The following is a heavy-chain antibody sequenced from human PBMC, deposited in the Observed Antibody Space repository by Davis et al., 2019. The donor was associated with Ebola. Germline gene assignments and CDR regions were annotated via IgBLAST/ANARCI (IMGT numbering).Heavy chain of an antibody. D-gene: IGHD3-3*01. J-gene: IGHJ6*04. CDR3: AREITIPSPETYYYYDGMDV. V-gene: IGHV1-69*13. Sequence: SSVPVSCQASLGPLRSSTILSLRPAPGQHLEWHGGLIPIFVTANYARKFQGRVTITADDSTSTAYMELSSLRSEDTAVYYCAREITIPSPETYYYYDGMDVWGKGTTVTVSS. CDR2: LIPIFVTA. CDR1: LGPLRSST.